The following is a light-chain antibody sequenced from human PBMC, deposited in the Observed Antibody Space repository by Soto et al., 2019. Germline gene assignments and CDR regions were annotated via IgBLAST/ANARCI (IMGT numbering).Light chain of an antibody. CDR3: QKYDRAPFT. CDR1: QGISNY. J-gene: IGKJ3*01. Sequence: DIQMTQSPSSLSAYLGDRVTITCRASQGISNYLAWYQQKPGRLPKLLLFGASTLQSGVPARFSGSGSWTLFTLTINGLLPEDVATSYCQKYDRAPFTFGPGTKVDFK. V-gene: IGKV1-27*01. CDR2: GAS.